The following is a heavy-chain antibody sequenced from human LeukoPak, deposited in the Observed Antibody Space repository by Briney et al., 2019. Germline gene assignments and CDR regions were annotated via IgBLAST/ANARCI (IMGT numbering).Heavy chain of an antibody. CDR1: GFTFSSYS. J-gene: IGHJ6*02. Sequence: GGSLRLSCAASGFTFSSYSMNWVRQAPGKGLEWVSSISSSSSYIHYADSVKGRFTISRDNAKNSLYLQMNSLRAEDTAVYYCARGAPQTISSGWYSLNYYYGMDVWGQGTTVTVSS. V-gene: IGHV3-21*01. CDR2: ISSSSSYI. D-gene: IGHD6-19*01. CDR3: ARGAPQTISSGWYSLNYYYGMDV.